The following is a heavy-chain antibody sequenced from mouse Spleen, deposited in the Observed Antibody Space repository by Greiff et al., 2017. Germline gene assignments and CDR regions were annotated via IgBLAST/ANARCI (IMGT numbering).Heavy chain of an antibody. D-gene: IGHD1-3*01. V-gene: IGHV5-17*01. CDR2: ISSGSSTI. CDR3: ASLNWNYFDY. J-gene: IGHJ2*01. Sequence: EVQLQESGGGLVKPGGSLKLSCAASGFTFSDYGMHWVRQAPEKGLEWVAYISSGSSTIYYADTVKGRFTISRDNAKNTLFLQMTSLRSEDTAMYYCASLNWNYFDYWGQGTTLTVSS. CDR1: GFTFSDYG.